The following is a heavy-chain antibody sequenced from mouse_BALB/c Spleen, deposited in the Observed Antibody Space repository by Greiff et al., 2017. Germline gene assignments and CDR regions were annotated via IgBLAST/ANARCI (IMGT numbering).Heavy chain of an antibody. D-gene: IGHD1-3*01. V-gene: IGHV2-6-7*01. CDR3: AREEGSSLWYFDV. Sequence: QVQLKESGPGLVAPSQSLSITCTVSGFSLTGYGVNWVRQPPGKGLEWLGMIWGDGSTDYNSALKSRLSISKDNSKSQVFLKMNSLQTDDTARYYCAREEGSSLWYFDVWGAGTTVTVSS. J-gene: IGHJ1*01. CDR1: GFSLTGYG. CDR2: IWGDGST.